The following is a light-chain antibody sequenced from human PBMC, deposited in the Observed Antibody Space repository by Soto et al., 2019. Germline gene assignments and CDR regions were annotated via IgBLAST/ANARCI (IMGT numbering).Light chain of an antibody. Sequence: IPLTQSPSSLSASVGARVTITCRASHVISNYLAWYQQKPGKAPNLLIYGASTLQTGVPSRFSGSESGTLFTLTISSLQPEDFATYYCQQLNSYPITFGQGTRLEIK. CDR3: QQLNSYPIT. V-gene: IGKV1-9*01. CDR1: HVISNY. CDR2: GAS. J-gene: IGKJ5*01.